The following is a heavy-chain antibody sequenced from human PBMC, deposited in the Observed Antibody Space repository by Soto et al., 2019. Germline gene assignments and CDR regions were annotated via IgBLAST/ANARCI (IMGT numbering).Heavy chain of an antibody. CDR1: GGYIDNSHSF. J-gene: IGHJ5*02. Sequence: SLTCTVSGGYIDNSHSFWGWVRQPPGRGLEFLGSVYYSGSTNYNPSLKSRVTISVDTSKNQFSLKLSSVTAADTAVYYCARVRNWFDPWGQGTLVTVSS. CDR3: ARVRNWFDP. V-gene: IGHV4-39*07. CDR2: VYYSGST. D-gene: IGHD3-16*01.